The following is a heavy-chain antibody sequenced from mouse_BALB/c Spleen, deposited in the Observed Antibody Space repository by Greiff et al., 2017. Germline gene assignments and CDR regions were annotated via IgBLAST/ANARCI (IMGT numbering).Heavy chain of an antibody. Sequence: EVKLMESGPELVKPGASVKISCKASGYTFTDYNMHWVKQSHGKSLEWIGYIYPYNGGTGYNQKFKSKATLTVDNSSSTAYMELRSLTSEDSAVYYCARTNWDFEAMDYWGQGTTLTVSS. CDR1: GYTFTDYN. V-gene: IGHV1S29*02. CDR3: ARTNWDFEAMDY. J-gene: IGHJ4*01. D-gene: IGHD4-1*01. CDR2: IYPYNGGT.